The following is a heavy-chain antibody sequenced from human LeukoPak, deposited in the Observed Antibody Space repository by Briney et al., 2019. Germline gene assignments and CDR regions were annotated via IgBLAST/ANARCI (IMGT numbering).Heavy chain of an antibody. CDR2: INSDSGGT. Sequence: ASVKVSCKASGYTFGDYYIHWVRQAPGQGLEWMGWINSDSGGTNYAQKFQGRVTMTRDPSISTAYMELSRQASDDTAVYYCARQETCWGQGTLVTVSS. D-gene: IGHD5-24*01. CDR3: ARQETC. J-gene: IGHJ4*02. CDR1: GYTFGDYY. V-gene: IGHV1-2*02.